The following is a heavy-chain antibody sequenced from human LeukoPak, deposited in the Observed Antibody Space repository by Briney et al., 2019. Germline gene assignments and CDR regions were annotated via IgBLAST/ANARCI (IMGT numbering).Heavy chain of an antibody. J-gene: IGHJ4*02. V-gene: IGHV4-39*07. CDR2: IYYSGST. CDR3: ARDIISYDSSGYYAVEDY. CDR1: GGSISSSSYY. Sequence: SETLSLTCTVSGGSISSSSYYWGWIRQPPGKGLEWIGSIYYSGSTYYNPSLKSRVTISVDTSKNEFSLKLSSVNAADTAVYYCARDIISYDSSGYYAVEDYWGQGTLVTVSS. D-gene: IGHD3-22*01.